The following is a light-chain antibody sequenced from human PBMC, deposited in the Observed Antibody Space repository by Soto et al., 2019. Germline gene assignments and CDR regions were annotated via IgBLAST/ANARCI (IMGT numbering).Light chain of an antibody. CDR2: CAS. CDR1: QSVNSD. Sequence: EIVMTQSPATLSVSPWERATLSCWASQSVNSDLAWYQQKPGQAPRLLIYCASTRATGIPARFSGSGSGTDFTLTISRLQSEDFAVYYCQQYNNWPPYTFGQGTKVDIK. J-gene: IGKJ2*01. CDR3: QQYNNWPPYT. V-gene: IGKV3-15*01.